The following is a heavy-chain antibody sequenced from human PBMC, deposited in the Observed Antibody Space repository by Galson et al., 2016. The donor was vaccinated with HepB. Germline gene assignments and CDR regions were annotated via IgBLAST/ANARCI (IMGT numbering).Heavy chain of an antibody. J-gene: IGHJ4*02. CDR3: AYNHYGDHEYNFDS. V-gene: IGHV3-23*01. CDR2: ISGSGATT. CDR1: GFTFSSFA. Sequence: SLRLSCAASGFTFSSFAMSWVRQAPGKGLEWVSTISGSGATTYYADSMKGRFTISRENSKNTLYLQMSSLRAEDTAKYYCAYNHYGDHEYNFDSWGQGTLVTVSS. D-gene: IGHD4-17*01.